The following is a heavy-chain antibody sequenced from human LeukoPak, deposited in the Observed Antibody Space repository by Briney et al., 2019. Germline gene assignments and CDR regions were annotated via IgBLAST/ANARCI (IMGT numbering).Heavy chain of an antibody. Sequence: GGSLRLSCAASGFTFSSYAMHWVRQAPGKGLEWVAVISYDGSNKYYADSVKGRFTISRDNSKDTLYLQMKSLRAEDTAVYYCAKGGGYEAQYYYYYMDVWGKGTTVTISS. CDR3: AKGGGYEAQYYYYYMDV. D-gene: IGHD5-12*01. CDR1: GFTFSSYA. V-gene: IGHV3-30*04. CDR2: ISYDGSNK. J-gene: IGHJ6*03.